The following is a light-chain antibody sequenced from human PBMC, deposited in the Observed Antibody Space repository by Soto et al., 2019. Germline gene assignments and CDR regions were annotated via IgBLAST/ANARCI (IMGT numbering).Light chain of an antibody. CDR1: SSNIGNNH. CDR2: GNN. J-gene: IGLJ2*01. Sequence: QSVLTQPPSVSAAPRQKVTISCSGSSSNIGNNHVSWCQQLPGTAPKLLIYGNNKRPSGIPDRFSGSKSGTSATLGITGLQTGDEADYYCGTWDSSLSAVVFGGGTKLTVL. CDR3: GTWDSSLSAVV. V-gene: IGLV1-51*01.